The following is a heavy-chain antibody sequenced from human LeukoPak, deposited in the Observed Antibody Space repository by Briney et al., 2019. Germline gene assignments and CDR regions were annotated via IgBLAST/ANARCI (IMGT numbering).Heavy chain of an antibody. CDR3: ARFVGACSGGSCYSDY. V-gene: IGHV5-51*01. D-gene: IGHD2-15*01. CDR2: IYPGDSDT. J-gene: IGHJ4*02. Sequence: HGESLKISCKAFGYSFTSYWIGWVRQMPGKALEWMGIIYPGDSDTRYSPSFQGQVTISADKSINTAYLQWNSLKASDTAMYYCARFVGACSGGSCYSDYWGQGTLVTVSS. CDR1: GYSFTSYW.